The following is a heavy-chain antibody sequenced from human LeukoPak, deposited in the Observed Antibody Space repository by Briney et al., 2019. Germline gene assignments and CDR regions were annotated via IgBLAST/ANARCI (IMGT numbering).Heavy chain of an antibody. J-gene: IGHJ5*02. CDR2: INHSGST. V-gene: IGHV4-34*01. D-gene: IGHD3-22*01. CDR3: ARRRITMIVVGYNWFDP. Sequence: PSETLSLTCAVYGGSFSGYYWSWIRQPPGKGLEWIGEINHSGSTNYNPSLKSRVTISVDTSKNQFSLKLNSVTAADTAVYYCARRRITMIVVGYNWFDPWGQGTLVTVSS. CDR1: GGSFSGYY.